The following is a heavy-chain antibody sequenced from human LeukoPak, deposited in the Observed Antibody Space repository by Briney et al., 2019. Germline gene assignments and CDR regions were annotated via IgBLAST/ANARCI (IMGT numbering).Heavy chain of an antibody. CDR2: ISGSGGST. Sequence: GGSLRLSCAASGFTFSSYAMTWVRQAPGKGLEWVSTISGSGGSTYYADSVKGRFTISRDDSKNTLSLQMNSLRVEDTAVYYCAQDLAWGAFDHWGQGTLVTVSS. J-gene: IGHJ4*02. CDR1: GFTFSSYA. D-gene: IGHD7-27*01. V-gene: IGHV3-23*01. CDR3: AQDLAWGAFDH.